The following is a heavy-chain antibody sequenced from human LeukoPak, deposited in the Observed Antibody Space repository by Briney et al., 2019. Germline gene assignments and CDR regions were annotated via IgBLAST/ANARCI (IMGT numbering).Heavy chain of an antibody. J-gene: IGHJ4*02. CDR3: ANGAAVGLYY. V-gene: IGHV3-7*01. CDR1: GFTFSDYW. Sequence: GGSLRLSCVASGFTFSDYWMTWVRQAPGTGLEWVANIKQDGNEKYYVDSVKGRFTISRDNAKNTLYLQMNSLRAEDTAVYYCANGAAVGLYYWGQGTLVTVSS. CDR2: IKQDGNEK. D-gene: IGHD6-13*01.